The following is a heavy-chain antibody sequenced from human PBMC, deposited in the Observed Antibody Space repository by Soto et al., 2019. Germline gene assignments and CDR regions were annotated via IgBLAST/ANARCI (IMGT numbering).Heavy chain of an antibody. CDR1: GFTFSSYG. CDR3: AKGIESFGMYYFDY. CDR2: ISYDGSNK. J-gene: IGHJ4*02. Sequence: QVQLVESGGGVVQPGRSLRLSCAASGFTFSSYGMHWVRQAPGKGLEWVAVISYDGSNKYYVDSVKGRFTISRDNSNNTLYLQMNSLRAEDTAVYYCAKGIESFGMYYFDYWGQGTLVTVSS. D-gene: IGHD3-3*01. V-gene: IGHV3-30*18.